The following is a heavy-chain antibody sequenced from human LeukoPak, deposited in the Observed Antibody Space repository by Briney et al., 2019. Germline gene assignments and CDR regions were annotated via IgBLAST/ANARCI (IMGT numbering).Heavy chain of an antibody. Sequence: GRSLRLSCEASGFTFSTYGMHWVRQAPGKGLEWVALMSYDGSDKSYADSVKGRFTISRDNSKSTLYLQMDSLRGDDAAVYYCAKAVGSISWSFDYWGQGTLVTVSS. V-gene: IGHV3-30*18. CDR1: GFTFSTYG. CDR3: AKAVGSISWSFDY. CDR2: MSYDGSDK. J-gene: IGHJ4*02. D-gene: IGHD6-13*01.